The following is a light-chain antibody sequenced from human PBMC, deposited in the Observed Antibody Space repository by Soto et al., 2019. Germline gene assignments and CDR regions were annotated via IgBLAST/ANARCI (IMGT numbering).Light chain of an antibody. Sequence: EIVLTQSPATLSLSPGERATLSGRASQSVSSYLAWYQQKPGQAPRLLIYDASKRATGIPARFGGSGFGTDYTLTISSLEPEDFAVYYCQQRTKWRTFGQGTKVEIK. CDR3: QQRTKWRT. V-gene: IGKV3-11*01. CDR2: DAS. J-gene: IGKJ1*01. CDR1: QSVSSY.